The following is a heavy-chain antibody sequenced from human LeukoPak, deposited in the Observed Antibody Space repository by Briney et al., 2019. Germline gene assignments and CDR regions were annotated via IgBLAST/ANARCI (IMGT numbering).Heavy chain of an antibody. D-gene: IGHD3-22*01. CDR1: GLHFSSYA. V-gene: IGHV3-23*01. J-gene: IGHJ4*02. CDR2: IIGSGGST. CDR3: AKDLGYYDSSGYYRS. Sequence: GGSVRLSCAASGLHFSSYAMSWLGQAPGKALEWVSAIIGSGGSTYYADSVKGRFTISSDNSKNTLYLQMNSLRAEDTAVYYCAKDLGYYDSSGYYRSWGQGTLVTVSS.